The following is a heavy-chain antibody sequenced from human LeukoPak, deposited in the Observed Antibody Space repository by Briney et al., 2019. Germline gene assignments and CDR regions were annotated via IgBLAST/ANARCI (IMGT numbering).Heavy chain of an antibody. D-gene: IGHD6-19*01. CDR1: GFTFSSYG. Sequence: GGSLRLSCAASGFTFSSYGMHWVRQAPGKGLEWVAVISYDGSNKYYADSVKGRFTISRDNSKNTLCLQMNSLRAEDTAVYYCAALSIAVAGFPSGHWGQGTLVTVSS. CDR2: ISYDGSNK. CDR3: AALSIAVAGFPSGH. V-gene: IGHV3-30*03. J-gene: IGHJ4*02.